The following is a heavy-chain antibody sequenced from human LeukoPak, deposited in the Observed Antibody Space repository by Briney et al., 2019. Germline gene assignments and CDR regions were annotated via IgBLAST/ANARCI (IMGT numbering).Heavy chain of an antibody. V-gene: IGHV3-30-3*01. CDR1: GFTFSSYA. J-gene: IGHJ4*02. CDR3: AREIEGFDY. CDR2: ISYDGSNK. Sequence: GGSLRLSCAASGFTFSSYAMHWVRQAPGKGLEWVAVISYDGSNKYYADSVKGRFTISRDNSKNTLYLQMNSLRAEDTAVYYCAREIEGFDYWGQGTLVTVSS.